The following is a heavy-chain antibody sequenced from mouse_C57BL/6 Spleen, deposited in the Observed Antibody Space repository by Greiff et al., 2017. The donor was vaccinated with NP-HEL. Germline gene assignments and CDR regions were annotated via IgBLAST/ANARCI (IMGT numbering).Heavy chain of an antibody. V-gene: IGHV1-15*01. J-gene: IGHJ2*01. D-gene: IGHD1-1*01. CDR1: GYTFTDYE. CDR2: IDPETGGT. CDR3: NWSPLTTVVATDY. Sequence: VKLMESGAELVRPGASVTLSCKASGYTFTDYEMHWVKQTPVHGLDWIGAIDPETGGTAYNQKFKGKAILTADKSSSTAYMELRSLTSEDSAVSYCNWSPLTTVVATDYWGQGTTLTVSS.